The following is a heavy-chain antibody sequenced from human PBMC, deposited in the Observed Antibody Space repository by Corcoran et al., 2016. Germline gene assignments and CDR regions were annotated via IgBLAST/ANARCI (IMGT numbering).Heavy chain of an antibody. Sequence: QVQLQESGPGLVKPSETLSLTCTVSGGSISSYYWSWIRQPPGKGLEWIGYIYYSGSTNYNPSLKSRVTISVDTSKNQFSLKLSSVTAADTAVYYCARGYSSGWYSVDYFDYWGQGTLVTVSS. J-gene: IGHJ4*02. V-gene: IGHV4-59*01. D-gene: IGHD6-19*01. CDR3: ARGYSSGWYSVDYFDY. CDR1: GGSISSYY. CDR2: IYYSGST.